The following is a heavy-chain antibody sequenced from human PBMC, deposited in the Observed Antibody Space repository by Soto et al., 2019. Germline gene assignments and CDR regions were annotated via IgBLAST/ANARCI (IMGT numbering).Heavy chain of an antibody. D-gene: IGHD6-13*01. Sequence: SETLSLTCTVSGGSISSSSYYWGWIRQPPGKGLEWIGYIYYSGSTNYNPSLKSRVTISVDTSKNQFSLKLSSVTAADTAVYYCARGGSSSWPEYYYYYYGMDVWGQGTTVTVSS. CDR2: IYYSGST. V-gene: IGHV4-61*05. J-gene: IGHJ6*02. CDR3: ARGGSSSWPEYYYYYYGMDV. CDR1: GGSISSSSYY.